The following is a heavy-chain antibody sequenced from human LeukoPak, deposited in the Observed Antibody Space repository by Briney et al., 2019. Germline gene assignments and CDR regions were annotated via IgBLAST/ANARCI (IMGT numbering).Heavy chain of an antibody. D-gene: IGHD6-13*01. CDR3: ARVQYSSSWYGRGEIDY. CDR1: GFTSSDYN. J-gene: IGHJ4*02. CDR2: ITSGTTYI. V-gene: IGHV3-21*01. Sequence: PGGSLRLSCAASGFTSSDYNMNWVRQSPEKGLEWVSSITSGTTYIYYADSVRGRFTLSRDNAKNSLYLQMNSLRAEDTAVYYCARVQYSSSWYGRGEIDYWGQGTLVTVSS.